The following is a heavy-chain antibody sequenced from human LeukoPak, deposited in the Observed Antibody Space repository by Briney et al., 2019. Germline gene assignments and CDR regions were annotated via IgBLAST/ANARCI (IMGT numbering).Heavy chain of an antibody. J-gene: IGHJ5*02. V-gene: IGHV1-69*13. CDR3: ARGLEPAAGDWWFDP. CDR1: GGTFSSYA. Sequence: ASVKVSCKASGGTFSSYAISWVRQAPGQGLEWMGGIIPIFGTANYAQKFQDRVTITADESTSTAYMELNSLRSEDTAVYYCARGLEPAAGDWWFDPWGQGTLVTVSS. D-gene: IGHD2-2*01. CDR2: IIPIFGTA.